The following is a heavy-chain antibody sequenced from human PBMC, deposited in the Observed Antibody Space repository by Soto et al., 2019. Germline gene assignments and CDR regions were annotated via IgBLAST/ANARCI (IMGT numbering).Heavy chain of an antibody. D-gene: IGHD6-19*01. CDR1: GFTVSDNY. CDR2: IFRGERI. J-gene: IGHJ4*02. Sequence: PGCSLRRSCAAVGFTVSDNYMTWVRQVPGKGLEWVSVIFRGERIYYADSVKGRFIISRDNSKNMVFLQMNSLRVDDTAVYYCVGSVEQWVVTPFWGQGT. V-gene: IGHV3-66*01. CDR3: VGSVEQWVVTPF.